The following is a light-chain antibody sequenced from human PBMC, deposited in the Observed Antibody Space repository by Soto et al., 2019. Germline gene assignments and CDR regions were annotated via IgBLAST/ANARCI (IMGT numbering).Light chain of an antibody. J-gene: IGLJ2*01. CDR1: TSNIGAGYD. Sequence: QPVLTQPPSVSGAPGQRVTISCTGSTSNIGAGYDVHWYQHLPGTAPKLLIYGNTNRPSGVPDRISGSKSGTSVSLAITGLQAEDEADYYCQSYDSSLSAVVFGGGTKVTVL. CDR2: GNT. CDR3: QSYDSSLSAVV. V-gene: IGLV1-40*01.